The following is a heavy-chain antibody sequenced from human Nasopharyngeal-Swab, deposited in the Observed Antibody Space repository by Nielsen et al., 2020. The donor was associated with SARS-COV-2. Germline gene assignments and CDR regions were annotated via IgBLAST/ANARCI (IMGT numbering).Heavy chain of an antibody. Sequence: SVKVSCKASGGTFSSYAISWVRQAPGQGLEWMGEIIPIFGTANYAQKFQGRVTITADKSTSTAYMELSSLRSEDTAVYYCARAHPGYSSSWYDYYYYYMDVWGKGTTVTVSS. V-gene: IGHV1-69*06. CDR1: GGTFSSYA. J-gene: IGHJ6*03. CDR2: IIPIFGTA. D-gene: IGHD6-13*01. CDR3: ARAHPGYSSSWYDYYYYYMDV.